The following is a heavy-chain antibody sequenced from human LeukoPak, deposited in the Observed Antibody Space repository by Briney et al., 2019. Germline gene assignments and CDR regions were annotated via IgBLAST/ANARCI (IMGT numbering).Heavy chain of an antibody. CDR2: IYYSGST. CDR3: ARRRGWDFDY. CDR1: GGSISSGGYY. Sequence: KPSETLSLTCTVSGGSISSGGYYWSWIRQHPGKGLEWIGYIYYSGSTNYNPSLKSRVTISVDTSKNQFSLKLSSVTAADTAVYYCARRRGWDFDYWGQGTLVTVSS. D-gene: IGHD1-26*01. J-gene: IGHJ4*02. V-gene: IGHV4-61*08.